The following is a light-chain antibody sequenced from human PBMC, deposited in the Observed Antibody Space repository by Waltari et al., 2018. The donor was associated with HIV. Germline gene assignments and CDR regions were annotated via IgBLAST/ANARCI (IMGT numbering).Light chain of an antibody. Sequence: SYVVTQTPSVSVAPGQTARITCAGDDIGSESVHWYQQKPGQAPVLVVYDDRDRPSGSPERFTGSNSENTATLTIARVEAGDEADYYCQVWESGGDIVFFGGGTKLTVL. V-gene: IGLV3-21*02. CDR2: DDR. CDR3: QVWESGGDIVF. CDR1: DIGSES. J-gene: IGLJ2*01.